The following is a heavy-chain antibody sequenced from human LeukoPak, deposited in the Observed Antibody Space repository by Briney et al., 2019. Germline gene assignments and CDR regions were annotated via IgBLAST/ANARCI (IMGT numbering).Heavy chain of an antibody. Sequence: GGSLRLSCAASGFPFSGNAMSWVRQAPGKGLEWVARIKRTTDGGPTDYAAPVKGRFSISRDDSIHTLYLQMNSLTLEDTAVYYCSAGLGTSDLDYWGQGTLVTVSS. CDR2: IKRTTDGGPT. D-gene: IGHD7-27*01. CDR3: SAGLGTSDLDY. J-gene: IGHJ4*02. CDR1: GFPFSGNA. V-gene: IGHV3-15*01.